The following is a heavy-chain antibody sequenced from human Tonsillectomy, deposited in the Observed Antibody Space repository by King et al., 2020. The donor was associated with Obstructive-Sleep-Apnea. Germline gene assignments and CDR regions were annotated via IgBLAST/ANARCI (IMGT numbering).Heavy chain of an antibody. V-gene: IGHV5-10-1*03. D-gene: IGHD3-3*01. Sequence: VQLVESGAEVKKPGESLRISCKGSGYRFTSYCISWVRQKPGKDLEWMGKIDPSDSYSDYSPSLQGHVTISVDKSISTAYLQWSSLEASDTAMYFCARSVREWSNYYYCHPMDVWGRGTTVTVSS. CDR1: GYRFTSYC. CDR3: ARSVREWSNYYYCHPMDV. J-gene: IGHJ6*02. CDR2: IDPSDSYS.